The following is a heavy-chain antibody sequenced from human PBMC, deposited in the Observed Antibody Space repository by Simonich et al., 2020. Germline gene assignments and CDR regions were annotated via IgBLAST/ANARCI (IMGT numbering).Heavy chain of an antibody. J-gene: IGHJ2*01. CDR3: ARDGGNCSGGSCYWYFDL. D-gene: IGHD2-15*01. Sequence: QVQLVQSGAEVKKPGASVKVSCKASGYTFTGYYMHWMQQAPGTGTECMGRVNPTSGGTNYPQKVKARVTMSRDTSISTAYMELSRLRSDDTAVYYCARDGGNCSGGSCYWYFDLWGRGTLVTVSS. CDR1: GYTFTGYY. V-gene: IGHV1-2*06. CDR2: VNPTSGGT.